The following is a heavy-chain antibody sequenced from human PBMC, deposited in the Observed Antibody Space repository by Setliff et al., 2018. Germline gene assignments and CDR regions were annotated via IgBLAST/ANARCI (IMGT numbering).Heavy chain of an antibody. J-gene: IGHJ4*02. CDR2: IHYSENT. D-gene: IGHD2-8*02. CDR1: GGSITSGRYY. CDR3: ARLSPYNTGPPFDY. V-gene: IGHV4-39*07. Sequence: SETLSLTCTVSGGSITSGRYYWGWIRQPPGQGLEWIASIHYSENTYYNPSLKTRVTISVDTSKNQFSLKLSSVTAADTAVYFCARLSPYNTGPPFDYWGQGTLVTVSS.